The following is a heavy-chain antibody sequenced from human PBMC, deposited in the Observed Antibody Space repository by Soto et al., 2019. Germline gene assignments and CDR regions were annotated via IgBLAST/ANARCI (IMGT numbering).Heavy chain of an antibody. J-gene: IGHJ5*01. CDR2: ISNSGSTI. D-gene: IGHD2-2*02. V-gene: IGHV3-11*01. CDR3: ARARMDIVLVPAAIGWFDS. Sequence: GGSLRLSCAASGFMFSDYFMTGIRQAPGKGLEWVSYISNSGSTIYNADSVKGRFTISRDNAKNSLYLQMNSLRAEDTAVYFCARARMDIVLVPAAIGWFDSWGLGT. CDR1: GFMFSDYF.